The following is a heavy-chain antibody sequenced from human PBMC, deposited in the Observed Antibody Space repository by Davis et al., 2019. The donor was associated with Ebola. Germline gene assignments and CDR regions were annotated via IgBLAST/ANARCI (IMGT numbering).Heavy chain of an antibody. CDR1: GFTFSSYV. J-gene: IGHJ6*04. D-gene: IGHD3-3*01. CDR3: AKGSVTIFGVAPDYYGMDV. Sequence: GESLKISCAASGFTFSSYVITWVRQAPGKGLEWVAVISYDGSNKYYADSVKGRFTISRDNSKNTLYLQMNSLRAEDTAVYYCAKGSVTIFGVAPDYYGMDVWGKGTTVTVSS. V-gene: IGHV3-30*18. CDR2: ISYDGSNK.